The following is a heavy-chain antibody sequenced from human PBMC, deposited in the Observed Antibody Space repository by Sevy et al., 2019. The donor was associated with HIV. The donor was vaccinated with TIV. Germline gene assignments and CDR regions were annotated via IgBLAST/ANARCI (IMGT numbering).Heavy chain of an antibody. V-gene: IGHV4-59*01. CDR3: ARVSGYYGSGSCPYYYGMDV. Sequence: SETLSLTCTVSGGSISSYYWSWIRQPPGKGLEWIGYIYYSGSTNYNPSLKSRVTISVDTSKNQFSLKLSSVTAADTAVYYCARVSGYYGSGSCPYYYGMDVWGQGTTVTVSS. CDR2: IYYSGST. J-gene: IGHJ6*02. D-gene: IGHD3-10*01. CDR1: GGSISSYY.